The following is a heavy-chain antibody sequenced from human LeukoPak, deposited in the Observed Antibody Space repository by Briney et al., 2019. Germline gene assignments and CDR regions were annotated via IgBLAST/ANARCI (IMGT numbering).Heavy chain of an antibody. D-gene: IGHD4-17*01. J-gene: IGHJ4*02. Sequence: SETLSLTCTVSGGSVSSGSYYWSWLRQPPGKGLEWIGYIYYSGTTNYNSSLKSRVTISVDTSKNQFSLELRSVTAADTAVYYCARMTTVMDFWGQGTLVTVSS. CDR2: IYYSGTT. V-gene: IGHV4-61*01. CDR3: ARMTTVMDF. CDR1: GGSVSSGSYY.